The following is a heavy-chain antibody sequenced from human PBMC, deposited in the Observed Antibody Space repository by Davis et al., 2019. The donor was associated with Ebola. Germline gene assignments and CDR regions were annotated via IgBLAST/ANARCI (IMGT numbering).Heavy chain of an antibody. CDR1: GVSISSRHW. J-gene: IGHJ4*02. Sequence: GSLRLSCAVSGVSISSRHWWSWVRQPPGKGLEWIAEIYQSGSTYYNPSLKSRVTMSVDKSKNQFSLEMTSVTAADTAVYYCARVPSGNNGNYFDYWGQGILVTVSS. CDR3: ARVPSGNNGNYFDY. D-gene: IGHD1/OR15-1a*01. V-gene: IGHV4-4*02. CDR2: IYQSGST.